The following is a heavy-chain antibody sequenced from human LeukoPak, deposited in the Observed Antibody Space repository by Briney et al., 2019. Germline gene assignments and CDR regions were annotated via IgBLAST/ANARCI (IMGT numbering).Heavy chain of an antibody. CDR3: ATFYGYSNTWYYPYFDN. V-gene: IGHV4-39*01. CDR1: GGSISSSSYY. J-gene: IGHJ4*02. CDR2: MYYSGST. D-gene: IGHD6-13*01. Sequence: SETLSLTCTVSGGSISSSSYYWGWIRQPPGEGLEWIGSMYYSGSTFYNPSLRSRVTISVDTSKNQFSLRPSSMTAADTAVYYCATFYGYSNTWYYPYFDNWGQGTLVTVST.